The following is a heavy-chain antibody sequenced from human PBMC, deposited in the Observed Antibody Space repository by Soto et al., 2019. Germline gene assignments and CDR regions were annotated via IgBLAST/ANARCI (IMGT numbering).Heavy chain of an antibody. J-gene: IGHJ4*02. V-gene: IGHV3-30-3*01. CDR2: ISYDGSNK. CDR3: ARATYSGSYYFDY. Sequence: QVQLVESGGGVVQPGRSLRLSCAASGFTFSSYAMHWVRQAPGKGLEWVAVISYDGSNKYYADSVKGRFTISRDNSKNTLYLQMNSLRAEDTAVYYCARATYSGSYYFDYRGQGTLVTVSS. CDR1: GFTFSSYA. D-gene: IGHD1-26*01.